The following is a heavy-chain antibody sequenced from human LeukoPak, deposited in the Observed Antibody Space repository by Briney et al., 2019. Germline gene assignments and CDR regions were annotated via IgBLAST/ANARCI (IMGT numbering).Heavy chain of an antibody. J-gene: IGHJ3*02. Sequence: ASVKVSCKASGGTFSSYAISWVRQAPGQGLEWMGRIIPILGIANYAQKFQGRVTMTRDTSISTAYMELSRLRSDDTAVYYCARITGTGAFDIWGQGTMVTVSS. CDR3: ARITGTGAFDI. CDR2: IIPILGIA. CDR1: GGTFSSYA. V-gene: IGHV1-69*04. D-gene: IGHD1-20*01.